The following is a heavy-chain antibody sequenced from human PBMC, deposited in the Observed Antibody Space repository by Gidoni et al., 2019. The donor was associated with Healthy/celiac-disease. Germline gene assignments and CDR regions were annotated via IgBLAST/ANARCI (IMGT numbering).Heavy chain of an antibody. CDR1: GGSISSYY. CDR3: ARSQYQLPVGFDP. V-gene: IGHV4-59*01. Sequence: QVQLQEAGTGRVKPSETLSLTCTVSGGSISSYYWSWIRQPPGKGLEWIGYIYYSGSTTYHPSLKSRVTISVDTSTTQFSLKLSSVTAADPAVYYCARSQYQLPVGFDPWGQGTLVTVSS. CDR2: IYYSGST. J-gene: IGHJ5*02. D-gene: IGHD2-2*01.